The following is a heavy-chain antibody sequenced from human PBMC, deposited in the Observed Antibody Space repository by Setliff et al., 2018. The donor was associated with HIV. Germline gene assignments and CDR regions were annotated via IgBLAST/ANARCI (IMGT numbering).Heavy chain of an antibody. CDR2: INPSGDVI. V-gene: IGHV1-46*01. Sequence: ASVKVSCKASGYTSTSFSLHWVRQAPGQGLEWMGIINPSGDVIRYAQKFQGRVTLTADESTSTMYMELSSLTSDDTAVYYCAGPRGDEAFDVWGQGTMVTVS. J-gene: IGHJ3*01. CDR3: AGPRGDEAFDV. CDR1: GYTSTSFS.